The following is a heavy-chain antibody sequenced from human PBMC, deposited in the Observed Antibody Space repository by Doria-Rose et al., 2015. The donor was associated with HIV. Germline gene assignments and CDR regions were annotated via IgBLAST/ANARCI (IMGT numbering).Heavy chain of an antibody. V-gene: IGHV4-39*01. CDR3: AKQAVNWFDP. CDR2: IYYSGTT. CDR1: GGSVASGTPY. J-gene: IGHJ5*02. D-gene: IGHD6-25*01. Sequence: QVQLQQWGPGLVKPSETLSLTCTVSGGSVASGTPYWDWIRQTPGKGLEWIGTIYYSGTTYYNPSLRGRVTISYHPAKNQYSLKLISGTAADTGVYYCAKQAVNWFDPWGQGTLVTVSS.